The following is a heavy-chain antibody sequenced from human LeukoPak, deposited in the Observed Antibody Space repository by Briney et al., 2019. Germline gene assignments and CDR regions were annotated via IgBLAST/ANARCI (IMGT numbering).Heavy chain of an antibody. D-gene: IGHD5-24*01. CDR3: ARRPRGDRSKSAVAR. J-gene: IGHJ4*02. V-gene: IGHV4-34*01. Sequence: SETLSLTCAVYGGSFSGYYWSWIRQPPGKGLEWIGEINHSGSTNYNPSLKSRVTISVDTSKNQFSLKLSSVTAAGTAVYYCARRPRGDRSKSAVARWGQGTLVTVSS. CDR2: INHSGST. CDR1: GGSFSGYY.